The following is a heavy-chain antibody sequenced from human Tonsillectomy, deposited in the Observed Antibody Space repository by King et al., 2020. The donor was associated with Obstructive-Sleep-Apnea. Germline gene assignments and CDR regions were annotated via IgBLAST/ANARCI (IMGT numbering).Heavy chain of an antibody. CDR1: GFTFSSYG. D-gene: IGHD6-19*01. Sequence: VQLVESGGGVVQPGGSLRLSCAASGFTFSSYGIHWVRQAPGKGLEWVAFIRYDGSNKYYADSVKGRFTISRANSKNTLCLQMNSLRAEDTALYYCAKDLMSIAVARTGAAFHIWGQGTMVTVSS. CDR3: AKDLMSIAVARTGAAFHI. J-gene: IGHJ3*02. V-gene: IGHV3-30*02. CDR2: IRYDGSNK.